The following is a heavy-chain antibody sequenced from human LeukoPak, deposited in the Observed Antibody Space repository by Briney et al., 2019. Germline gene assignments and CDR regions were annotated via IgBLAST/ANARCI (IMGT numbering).Heavy chain of an antibody. CDR1: GYTLTELS. J-gene: IGHJ4*02. V-gene: IGHV1-24*01. Sequence: ASVKVSCKVSGYTLTELSMHWVRQAPGKGLEWMGGFDPEDGETIYAQKFQGRVTMIEDTSTDTAYMELSSLRSEDTAVYYCATEGPTIFSPHSKTYYFDYWGQGTLVTVSS. CDR2: FDPEDGET. D-gene: IGHD3-9*01. CDR3: ATEGPTIFSPHSKTYYFDY.